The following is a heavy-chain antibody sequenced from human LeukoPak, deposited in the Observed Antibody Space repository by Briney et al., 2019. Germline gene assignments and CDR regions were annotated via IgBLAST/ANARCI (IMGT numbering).Heavy chain of an antibody. CDR1: GYTFTGYY. Sequence: ASVKVSCKASGYTFTGYYMHWVRQAPGQGLEWMGWINPNSGSSNYAQKFQGRVTMTRDTSISTAYMEQSRLRSDDTAVYCCARDLGETDSSVYYHYWGQGTLVTVS. D-gene: IGHD3-22*01. CDR2: INPNSGSS. V-gene: IGHV1-2*02. CDR3: ARDLGETDSSVYYHY. J-gene: IGHJ4*02.